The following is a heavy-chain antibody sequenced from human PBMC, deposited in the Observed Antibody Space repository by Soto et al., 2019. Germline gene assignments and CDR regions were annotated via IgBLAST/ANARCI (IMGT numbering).Heavy chain of an antibody. Sequence: SETLSLTCTVSGGPISSGGYYWSWIRQHPGKGLEWIGYIYYSGSTYYNPSLKSRVTISVDTSKNQFSLKLSSVTAADTAVYYCARGPQSSSWYARAFDIWGQGTMVTVSS. CDR2: IYYSGST. J-gene: IGHJ3*02. CDR1: GGPISSGGYY. V-gene: IGHV4-31*03. CDR3: ARGPQSSSWYARAFDI. D-gene: IGHD6-13*01.